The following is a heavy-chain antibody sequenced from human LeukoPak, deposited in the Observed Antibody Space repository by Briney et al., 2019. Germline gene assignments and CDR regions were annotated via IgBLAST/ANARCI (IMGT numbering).Heavy chain of an antibody. D-gene: IGHD3-10*01. CDR2: IYHTGNT. Sequence: SETLSLTCTVSRDSINNYYWNWIRQPPGKGLEWIGYIYHTGNTNYNHSLKSRLSLSIDPSKNQFSPKLNSVTAADTAVYYCARGNYGSGSYYGVDFDYWGRGTLVTVSS. J-gene: IGHJ4*02. CDR3: ARGNYGSGSYYGVDFDY. V-gene: IGHV4-59*12. CDR1: RDSINNYY.